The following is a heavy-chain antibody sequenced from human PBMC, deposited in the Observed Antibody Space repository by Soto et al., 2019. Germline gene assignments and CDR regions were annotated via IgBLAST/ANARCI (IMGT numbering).Heavy chain of an antibody. J-gene: IGHJ6*02. CDR1: GYTFTGYY. Sequence: GPSVKVSCKTSGYTFTGYYMHWVRQAPGQGLEWMGWINPNSGGTNYAQKFQGRVTMTRDTSISTAYMELSRLRSDDTAVYYCARDSVVYYDSSGYYYYYYGMDVWGQGTTVTVSS. V-gene: IGHV1-2*02. CDR2: INPNSGGT. D-gene: IGHD3-22*01. CDR3: ARDSVVYYDSSGYYYYYYGMDV.